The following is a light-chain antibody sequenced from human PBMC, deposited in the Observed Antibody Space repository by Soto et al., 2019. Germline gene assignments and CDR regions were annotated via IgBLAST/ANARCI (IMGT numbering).Light chain of an antibody. CDR1: SSNIGAGYD. V-gene: IGLV1-40*01. CDR3: QSYDSSLRGVV. J-gene: IGLJ2*01. Sequence: QSVLTQPPSVSGAPGQRVTISCTGSSSNIGAGYDVHWYQQLPGTAPKLLIYGNSNRPSGVPDRLSGSKSVTSASLAITGLQAEDEADYYSQSYDSSLRGVVFGGGTKVTVL. CDR2: GNS.